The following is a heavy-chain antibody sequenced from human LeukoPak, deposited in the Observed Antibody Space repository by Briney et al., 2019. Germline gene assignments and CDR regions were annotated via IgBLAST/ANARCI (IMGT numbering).Heavy chain of an antibody. CDR2: IKGDGSST. CDR3: ARDYGRSGWFDP. V-gene: IGHV3-74*01. CDR1: GFTFTTYW. Sequence: PGGSLRLSCAASGFTFTTYWIHWVRQVPGKGLVWVARIKGDGSSTRHADSMKGRFTISRDNAKNTLYLQMNSLRDEDTAVYYCARDYGRSGWFDPWGQGTLVTVSS. J-gene: IGHJ5*02. D-gene: IGHD1-26*01.